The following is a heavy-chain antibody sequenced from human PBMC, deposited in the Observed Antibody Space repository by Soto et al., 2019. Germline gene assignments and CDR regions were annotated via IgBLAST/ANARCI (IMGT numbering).Heavy chain of an antibody. D-gene: IGHD2-21*02. J-gene: IGHJ4*02. CDR3: ARDGMDCGGDCYSAFDY. V-gene: IGHV1-18*01. Sequence: ASVKVSCKASGYTFTSYGISWVRQAPGQGLEWMGWISGYNGNKKYAQKLQGRLTMTTDTSTSTAYMELRSLRSDDTAVYYCARDGMDCGGDCYSAFDYWGQGTLVTVSS. CDR1: GYTFTSYG. CDR2: ISGYNGNK.